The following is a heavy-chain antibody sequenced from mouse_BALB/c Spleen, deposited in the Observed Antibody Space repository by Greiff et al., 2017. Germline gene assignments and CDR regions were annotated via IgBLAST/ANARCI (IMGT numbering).Heavy chain of an antibody. CDR2: ISSGSSTI. CDR3: ARGRDYDYAMDY. J-gene: IGHJ4*01. Sequence: EVQLVESGGGLVQPGGSRKLSCAASGFTFSSFGMHWVRQAPEKGLEWVAYISSGSSTIYYADTVKGRFTISRDNPKNTLFLQMTSLRSEDTAMYYCARGRDYDYAMDYWGQGTSVTVSS. CDR1: GFTFSSFG. V-gene: IGHV5-17*02. D-gene: IGHD2-4*01.